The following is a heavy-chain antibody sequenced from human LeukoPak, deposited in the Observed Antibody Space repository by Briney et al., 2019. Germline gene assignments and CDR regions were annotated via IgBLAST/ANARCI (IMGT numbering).Heavy chain of an antibody. J-gene: IGHJ3*02. D-gene: IGHD4-17*01. CDR3: ASMTTVTLDDAFDI. Sequence: GGSLRLSCAASGITVSNNCMTWVRQAPGKGLEWVSLIYAGGSTYYADSVKGRFTISRDNSKDTLYLQMNSLRAEDTAVYYCASMTTVTLDDAFDIWGQGTMVTVSS. V-gene: IGHV3-66*01. CDR1: GITVSNNC. CDR2: IYAGGST.